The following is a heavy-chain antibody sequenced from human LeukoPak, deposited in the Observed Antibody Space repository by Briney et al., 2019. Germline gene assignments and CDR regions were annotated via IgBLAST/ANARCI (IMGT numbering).Heavy chain of an antibody. V-gene: IGHV4-59*08. CDR3: ARGYIVGATASPPDY. J-gene: IGHJ4*02. CDR2: IYYSGST. CDR1: GGSISSYY. D-gene: IGHD1-26*01. Sequence: SETLSLTCTVSGGSISSYYWSWIRQPPGKGLEWIGYIYYSGSTNYNPSLKSRVTISVDTSKNQFSLKLSSVTAADTAVYYCARGYIVGATASPPDYWGQGTLVTASS.